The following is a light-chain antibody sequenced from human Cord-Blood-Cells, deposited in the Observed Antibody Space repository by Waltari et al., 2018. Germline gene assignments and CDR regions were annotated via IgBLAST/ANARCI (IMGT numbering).Light chain of an antibody. CDR3: CSYAGSSTYYV. V-gene: IGLV2-23*01. CDR2: EGS. J-gene: IGLJ1*01. Sequence: QSALTQPASVSGSPGQSITISCTGTSSDVGSYNLVSWYQQHPGKAPKLMIYEGSKRPSGVSNRFSGSKSGNTASLTISGLQAEDEADYYCCSYAGSSTYYVF. CDR1: SSDVGSYNL.